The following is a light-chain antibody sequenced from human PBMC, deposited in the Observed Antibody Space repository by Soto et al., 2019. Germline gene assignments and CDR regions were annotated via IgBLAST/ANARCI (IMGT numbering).Light chain of an antibody. J-gene: IGKJ1*01. CDR1: QSIHSW. CDR2: GAS. CDR3: QESPRT. V-gene: IGKV3-20*01. Sequence: TQSPSTLSASVGDRVTITCRASQSIHSWLAWYQQKRGQAPRLLIYGASSRATGIPDRFSGSGSGTDFTLTISRLEPEDFAVYYCQESPRTFGQGTKVEIK.